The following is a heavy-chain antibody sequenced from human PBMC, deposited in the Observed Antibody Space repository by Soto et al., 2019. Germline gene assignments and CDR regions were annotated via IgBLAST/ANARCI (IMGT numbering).Heavy chain of an antibody. CDR2: INHSGST. Sequence: SETLSLTCAVYGGSFSGYYWSWIRQPPGKGLEWIGEINHSGSTNYNPSLKSRVTISVDTSKNQFSLKLSSVTAADTAVYYCARGGESSSWYHDAFDIWGQGTMVTVSS. V-gene: IGHV4-34*01. CDR1: GGSFSGYY. J-gene: IGHJ3*02. D-gene: IGHD6-13*01. CDR3: ARGGESSSWYHDAFDI.